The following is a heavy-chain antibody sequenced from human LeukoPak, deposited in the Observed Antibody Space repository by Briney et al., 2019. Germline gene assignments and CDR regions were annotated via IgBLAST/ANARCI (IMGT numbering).Heavy chain of an antibody. CDR1: GFTFSSYA. D-gene: IGHD4-17*01. Sequence: PGGSLRLSCAASGFTFSSYAMSWVRQAPGKGLEWVSAISGSGGSTYHADSVKGRFTISRDNSKNTLYLQMNSLRAEDTAVYYCAKGLYGDYLFDYWGQGTLVTVSS. CDR3: AKGLYGDYLFDY. J-gene: IGHJ4*02. V-gene: IGHV3-23*01. CDR2: ISGSGGST.